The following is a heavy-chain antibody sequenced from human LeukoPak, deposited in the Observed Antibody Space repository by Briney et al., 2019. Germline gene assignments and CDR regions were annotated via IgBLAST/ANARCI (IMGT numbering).Heavy chain of an antibody. CDR3: ASSSGWYINWFDP. Sequence: GGSLRLSCTVSGFTFSDHYMDWVRQAPGKGLEWVSAISGSGGSTYYADSVKGRFTISRDNSKNTLYLQMNSLRAEDTAVYYCASSSGWYINWFDPWGQGTLVTVSS. CDR2: ISGSGGST. D-gene: IGHD6-19*01. J-gene: IGHJ5*02. CDR1: GFTFSDHY. V-gene: IGHV3-23*01.